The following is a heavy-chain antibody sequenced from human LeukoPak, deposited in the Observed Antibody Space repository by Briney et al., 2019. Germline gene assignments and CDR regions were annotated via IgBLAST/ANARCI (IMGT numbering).Heavy chain of an antibody. Sequence: GGSLRLSCAASGFTFSNAWMTWVRQAPGTGLEWGCRIKSKTDGGTTDYAAPVKGRFTVSRDDSKNTLYLQMNSLKTEDTAVYYCTTELRWELRGFDYWGQGTLVTVSS. CDR3: TTELRWELRGFDY. D-gene: IGHD1-26*01. J-gene: IGHJ4*02. CDR1: GFTFSNAW. CDR2: IKSKTDGGTT. V-gene: IGHV3-15*01.